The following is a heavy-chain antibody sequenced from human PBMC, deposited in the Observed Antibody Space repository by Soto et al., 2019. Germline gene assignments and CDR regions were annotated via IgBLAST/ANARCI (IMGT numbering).Heavy chain of an antibody. V-gene: IGHV1-8*01. CDR1: GYTFTSYD. CDR3: ARSSGGNFGIIIEGTNWFAP. D-gene: IGHD1-26*01. CDR2: MNPNSGNT. Sequence: ASVKVSCKASGYTFTSYDINWARQATGQVLEWMGWMNPNSGNTGYAQKFKGRVTLTRDTSASTVYMEVSSLTSEDTAMYYCARSSGGNFGIIIEGTNWFAPWGQGTLVTVSS. J-gene: IGHJ5*02.